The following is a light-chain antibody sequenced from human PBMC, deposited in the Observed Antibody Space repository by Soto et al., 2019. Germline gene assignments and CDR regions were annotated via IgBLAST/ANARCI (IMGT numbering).Light chain of an antibody. V-gene: IGKV3-11*01. Sequence: EIVLTQSPAILSLSPGERATLSCRASQSVSNYLAWYQQKPGQAPRLLIYHASNRATGIPARFSGTVSGTEFTLTISSLEPEDFAVYYCQQRVNWPEFTFGPGTKVEIK. J-gene: IGKJ3*01. CDR2: HAS. CDR1: QSVSNY. CDR3: QQRVNWPEFT.